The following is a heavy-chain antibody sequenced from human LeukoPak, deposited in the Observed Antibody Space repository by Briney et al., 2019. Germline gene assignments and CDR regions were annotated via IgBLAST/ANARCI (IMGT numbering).Heavy chain of an antibody. Sequence: GGSLRLSCAASGFIFSSYAMSWVRQAPGKGLEWISVISGSGGTTYYADSVKGRFTISRDNSKNTLYLQMSSLRAEDTAVYYCAKVGPSTTGTTTSGFDSWGQGTLVTVSS. CDR2: ISGSGGTT. J-gene: IGHJ4*02. V-gene: IGHV3-23*01. CDR1: GFIFSSYA. D-gene: IGHD1-1*01. CDR3: AKVGPSTTGTTTSGFDS.